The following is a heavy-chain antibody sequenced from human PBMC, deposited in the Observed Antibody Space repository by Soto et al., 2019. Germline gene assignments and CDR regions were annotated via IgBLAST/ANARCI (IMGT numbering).Heavy chain of an antibody. V-gene: IGHV1-69*12. D-gene: IGHD6-13*01. CDR2: IIPIFGTA. J-gene: IGHJ6*02. Sequence: QVQLVQSGAEVKKPGSSVKVSCKASGGTFSSYAISWVRQAPGQGLEWMGGIIPIFGTANYAQKFQGRVTITADESTSTAYMELSSLRSEDTAVYYCGRDQTPRRGSSWYYYYYGMDVWGQGTTVTVSS. CDR1: GGTFSSYA. CDR3: GRDQTPRRGSSWYYYYYGMDV.